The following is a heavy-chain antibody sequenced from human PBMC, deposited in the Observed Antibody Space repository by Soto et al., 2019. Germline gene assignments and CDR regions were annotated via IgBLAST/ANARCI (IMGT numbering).Heavy chain of an antibody. Sequence: GESLKISCKGSGYSFTSYWIGWVRQMPGKGLEWMGIIYPGDSDTRYSPSFQGQVTISADKSISTAYLQWSSLKASDTAMYYCARLLVVSSIVGATTGGWFDPWGQGTLVTVSS. CDR2: IYPGDSDT. J-gene: IGHJ5*02. CDR1: GYSFTSYW. V-gene: IGHV5-51*01. CDR3: ARLLVVSSIVGATTGGWFDP. D-gene: IGHD1-26*01.